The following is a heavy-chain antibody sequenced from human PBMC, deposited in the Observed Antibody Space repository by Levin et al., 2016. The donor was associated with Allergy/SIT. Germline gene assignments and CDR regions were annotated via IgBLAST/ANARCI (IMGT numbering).Heavy chain of an antibody. D-gene: IGHD4-23*01. CDR3: AKSPNSPTRNQNLNYFDF. CDR1: GFTFGTYA. J-gene: IGHJ4*02. Sequence: GESLKISCTGAGFTFGTYAMSWVRQSPGKGLEWVSSISGSAGGTYYADSVKGRFTISRDNFKSTVYLEMSDLIAGDTAVYYCAKSPNSPTRNQNLNYFDFWGQGTLVTVSS. CDR2: ISGSAGGT. V-gene: IGHV3-23*01.